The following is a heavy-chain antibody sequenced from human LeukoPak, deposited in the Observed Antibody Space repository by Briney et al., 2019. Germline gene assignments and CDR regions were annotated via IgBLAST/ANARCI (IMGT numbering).Heavy chain of an antibody. CDR3: AREDSSGYAFWNY. Sequence: GGSLRLSCAASGFTFSSYWMSWVRQAPGKGLEWVANIKQDGSEKYYVDSVKGRFTISRDNAKNSLYLQMNSLRAEDTAVYYCAREDSSGYAFWNYWGQGTLVTVSS. CDR2: IKQDGSEK. D-gene: IGHD3-22*01. V-gene: IGHV3-7*01. CDR1: GFTFSSYW. J-gene: IGHJ4*02.